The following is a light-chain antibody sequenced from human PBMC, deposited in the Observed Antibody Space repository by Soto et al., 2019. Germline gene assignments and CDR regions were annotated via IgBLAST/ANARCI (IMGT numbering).Light chain of an antibody. CDR2: DAS. J-gene: IGKJ2*02. CDR3: QQDNSFRGT. CDR1: QSISSW. V-gene: IGKV1-5*01. Sequence: DIQMTQSPSTLSASVGDRVTITCRASQSISSWLAWYQQKPGKAPKLLIYDASSLESGAPSRFSGSGSGTECTLAISSLQPDDVATYCCQQDNSFRGTCGQGIKLEIK.